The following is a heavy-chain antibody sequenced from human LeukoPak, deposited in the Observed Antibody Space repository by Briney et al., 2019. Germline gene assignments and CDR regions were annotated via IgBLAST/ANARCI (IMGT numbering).Heavy chain of an antibody. D-gene: IGHD1-1*01. CDR1: GFTFDDYG. CDR2: INWNGGST. J-gene: IGHJ6*03. V-gene: IGHV3-20*04. CDR3: ARAGPLYYYYYMDV. Sequence: GGSLRLSCAASGFTFDDYGMSWVRQAPGKGLEWVSGINWNGGSTGYADSVKGRFTISRDNAKNSLYLQMNSLRAEDTALYYCARAGPLYYYYYMDVWGKGTTVTVSS.